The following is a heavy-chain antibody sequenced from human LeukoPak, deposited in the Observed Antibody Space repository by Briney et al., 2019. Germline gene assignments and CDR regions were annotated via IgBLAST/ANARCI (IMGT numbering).Heavy chain of an antibody. Sequence: SDTLSLTCAVYGGHFSGYYWSWIPQPPGEGLEWIGYIYYSGSTNYNPSLKSRVPVSVDTSKNQLSLKLNSVTAADTAVYYCARGRDAYKVGYWGQGTLVTVSS. CDR1: GGHFSGYY. D-gene: IGHD5-24*01. CDR2: IYYSGST. V-gene: IGHV4-59*07. CDR3: ARGRDAYKVGY. J-gene: IGHJ4*02.